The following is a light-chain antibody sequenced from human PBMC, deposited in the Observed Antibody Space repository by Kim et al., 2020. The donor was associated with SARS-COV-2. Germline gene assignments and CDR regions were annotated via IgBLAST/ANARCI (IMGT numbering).Light chain of an antibody. CDR3: SSYKTGGTVV. CDR1: SSDIGGYNY. J-gene: IGLJ2*01. Sequence: GRSITISCTGTSSDIGGYNYVSWYQQHPAKAPKLLAYDVTKRPSGVSNRFSASKSGNTASLTISGLQPEDEASYYCSSYKTGGTVVFGGGTQLTVL. V-gene: IGLV2-14*03. CDR2: DVT.